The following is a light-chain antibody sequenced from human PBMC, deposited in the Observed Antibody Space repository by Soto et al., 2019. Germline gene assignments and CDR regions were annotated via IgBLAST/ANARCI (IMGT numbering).Light chain of an antibody. CDR3: QQYGSSPLFT. CDR1: QSVGNNY. V-gene: IGKV3-20*01. J-gene: IGKJ3*01. CDR2: DAS. Sequence: EIVLTHSPGTLSLSPGERATLSCRASQSVGNNYLAWYQQKPGQAPRLVIYDASSRATGIPDRFSASGSGTDFTLTISRLEPEDFAVYYCQQYGSSPLFTFGPGTKVDIK.